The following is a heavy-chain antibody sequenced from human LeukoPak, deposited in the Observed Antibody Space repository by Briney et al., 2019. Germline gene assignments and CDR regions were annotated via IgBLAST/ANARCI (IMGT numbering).Heavy chain of an antibody. V-gene: IGHV4-61*09. CDR2: IYTSGGT. J-gene: IGHJ6*03. CDR1: GGSISSGSYY. Sequence: PSETLSLTCTVSGGSISSGSYYWSWIRQPAGKGLEWIGHIYTSGGTNYNPSLKSRVTISVDTSKNQFSLRLSSVTAADTAVYYCARAGEVRGTAIVIPYYYYMDVWGKGTTVTISS. CDR3: ARAGEVRGTAIVIPYYYYMDV. D-gene: IGHD5-18*01.